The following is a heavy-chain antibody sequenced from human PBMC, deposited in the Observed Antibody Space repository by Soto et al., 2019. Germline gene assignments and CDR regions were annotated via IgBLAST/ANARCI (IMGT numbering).Heavy chain of an antibody. CDR2: IYYSGST. J-gene: IGHJ6*03. Sequence: PSETLSLTCTVSGGSISSYYWSWIRQPPGKGLEWIGYIYYSGSTNYNPSLKSRVTISVDTSKNQFSLKLSSVTAADTAVYYCASRSADDFWSGYYTRRYYYYYMDVWGKGTTVTVS. CDR1: GGSISSYY. CDR3: ASRSADDFWSGYYTRRYYYYYMDV. D-gene: IGHD3-3*01. V-gene: IGHV4-59*01.